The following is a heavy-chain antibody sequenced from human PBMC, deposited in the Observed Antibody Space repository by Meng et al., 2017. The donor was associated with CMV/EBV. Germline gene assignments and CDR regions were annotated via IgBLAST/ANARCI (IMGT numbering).Heavy chain of an antibody. CDR1: GGNLSSDP. D-gene: IGHD2-15*01. CDR2: IIPIFGTE. J-gene: IGHJ4*02. Sequence: LVGTRPGGQRPGSSDTADYKAPGGNLSSDPMGWVRQPPGKGLEWMRGIIPIFGTENYAKKFKGRVTITAAESTSTACMELSSLRSEDTAVYYCARVCGGRCCDYWGQGTLVTVSS. CDR3: ARVCGGRCCDY. V-gene: IGHV1-69*01.